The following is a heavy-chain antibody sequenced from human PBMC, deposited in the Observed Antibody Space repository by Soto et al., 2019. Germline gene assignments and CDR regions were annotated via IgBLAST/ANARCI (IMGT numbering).Heavy chain of an antibody. CDR2: ISGSGGST. J-gene: IGHJ5*02. V-gene: IGHV3-23*01. CDR3: AKAKPRVRYCSGGSCYSEFDP. D-gene: IGHD2-15*01. Sequence: EVQLLESGGGLVQPGGSLRLSCAASGFTFSSYAMSWVRQAPGKGLEWVSAISGSGGSTYYADSAKGRFTISRDNSKNTLYLQMNSLRSEDTAVYYCAKAKPRVRYCSGGSCYSEFDPWGQGTLVTVSS. CDR1: GFTFSSYA.